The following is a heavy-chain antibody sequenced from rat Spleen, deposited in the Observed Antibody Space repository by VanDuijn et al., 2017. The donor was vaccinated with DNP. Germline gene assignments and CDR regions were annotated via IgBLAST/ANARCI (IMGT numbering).Heavy chain of an antibody. CDR2: IWKNGAT. CDR1: GFSLTSYN. Sequence: QVQLKESGPGLVQPSQTLSLTCTVAGFSLTSYNVHWVRQPPGKGLEWMGVIWKNGATRYNSGLKSRLRISRDTSKSQVFLKMNSLQTEDTAMYFCARYYGYNYYAMDAWGQGTSVTVSS. V-gene: IGHV2-41*01. CDR3: ARYYGYNYYAMDA. D-gene: IGHD1-9*01. J-gene: IGHJ4*01.